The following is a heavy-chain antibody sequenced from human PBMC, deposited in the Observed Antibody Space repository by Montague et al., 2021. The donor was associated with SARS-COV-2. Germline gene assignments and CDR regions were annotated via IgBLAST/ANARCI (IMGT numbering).Heavy chain of an antibody. CDR2: IYWDDDK. Sequence: PALMKPTQTLTLTCTFSGFSLSTSGVGVGWIRQPPGKALEWLALIYWDDDKRYSPSLKSRLTITKDTSKNQVVLTMTNMDPVDTATYYCAHSPPLPWFGELFSGPRIYYFDYWGQGTLVTVSS. J-gene: IGHJ4*02. CDR3: AHSPPLPWFGELFSGPRIYYFDY. D-gene: IGHD3-10*01. CDR1: GFSLSTSGVG. V-gene: IGHV2-5*02.